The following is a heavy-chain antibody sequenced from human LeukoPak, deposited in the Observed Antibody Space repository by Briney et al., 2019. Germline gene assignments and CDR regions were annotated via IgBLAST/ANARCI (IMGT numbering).Heavy chain of an antibody. V-gene: IGHV1-69*13. Sequence: ASVKVSCKASGGTFSSYAISWVRPAPGQGLEWMGGIIPIFGTANYAQKFQGRVTITADESTSTAYMELSSLRSEDTAVYYCANRLGATPLGYWGQGALVTVSS. J-gene: IGHJ4*02. CDR3: ANRLGATPLGY. D-gene: IGHD1-26*01. CDR1: GGTFSSYA. CDR2: IIPIFGTA.